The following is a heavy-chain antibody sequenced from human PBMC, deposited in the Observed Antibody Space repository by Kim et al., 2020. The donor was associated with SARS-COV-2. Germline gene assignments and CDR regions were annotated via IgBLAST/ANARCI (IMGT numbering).Heavy chain of an antibody. CDR3: ARDTI. D-gene: IGHD3-9*01. Sequence: MYSGGSTYNAESVKGRFTISRDNSRNTLYLQMNSLRAEDTAVYYCARDTIGGQGTLVTVSS. CDR2: MYSGGST. J-gene: IGHJ4*02. V-gene: IGHV3-66*01.